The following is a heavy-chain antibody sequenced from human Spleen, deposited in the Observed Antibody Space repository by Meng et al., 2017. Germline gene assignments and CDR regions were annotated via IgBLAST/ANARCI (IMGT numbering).Heavy chain of an antibody. D-gene: IGHD3-10*01. Sequence: GGSLRLSCKGFGYSFTSYWIGWVRQMPGKGLEWMGIIYPGDSDTRYSPSFQGQVTISADKSISTAYLQWSSLKASDTAMYYCARPRYYYGSGSYYWLDAFDIWGQGTMVTVSS. CDR1: GYSFTSYW. J-gene: IGHJ3*02. CDR3: ARPRYYYGSGSYYWLDAFDI. CDR2: IYPGDSDT. V-gene: IGHV5-51*01.